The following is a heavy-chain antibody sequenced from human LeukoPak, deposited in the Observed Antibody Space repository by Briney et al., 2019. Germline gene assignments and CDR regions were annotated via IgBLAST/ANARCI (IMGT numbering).Heavy chain of an antibody. CDR3: ARDLHYDFWSGYYD. Sequence: SETLSLTCTVSGGSISSYYWSWLRQPAGKGLEWIGRIYTSGSTNYNPSLKSRVTMSVDTSKNQFSLKLSSVTAADTAVYYCARDLHYDFWSGYYDWGQGTLVTVSS. D-gene: IGHD3-3*01. J-gene: IGHJ4*02. CDR1: GGSISSYY. V-gene: IGHV4-4*07. CDR2: IYTSGST.